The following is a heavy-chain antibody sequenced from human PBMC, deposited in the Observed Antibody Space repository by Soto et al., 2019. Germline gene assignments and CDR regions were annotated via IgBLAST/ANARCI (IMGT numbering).Heavy chain of an antibody. D-gene: IGHD2-15*01. V-gene: IGHV1-2*04. CDR3: ARAGDLYCSGGSCYSWFDP. CDR1: GYTFTGYY. CDR2: INPNSGGT. J-gene: IGHJ5*02. Sequence: QVQLVQSGAEVKKPGASVKVSCKASGYTFTGYYMHWLRQAPGQGLEWMGWINPNSGGTNYAQKFQGWVTMTRDRSFSTAYMELSRLRSDDTAVYYCARAGDLYCSGGSCYSWFDPWGQGTLVTVSS.